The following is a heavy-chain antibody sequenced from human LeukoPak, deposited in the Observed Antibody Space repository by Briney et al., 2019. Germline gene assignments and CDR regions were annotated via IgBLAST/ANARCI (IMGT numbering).Heavy chain of an antibody. Sequence: TGGSLRLSCTVSGFTVSTNSMSWVRQAPGEGLEWVSFSYGDNTHYSDSVKGRFTISRDNSKNTLNLQMNSLRAEDTAVYYCARNDYDAFDIWGQGTMVTVSS. D-gene: IGHD4-11*01. CDR1: GFTVSTNS. CDR2: SYGDNT. V-gene: IGHV3-53*01. CDR3: ARNDYDAFDI. J-gene: IGHJ3*02.